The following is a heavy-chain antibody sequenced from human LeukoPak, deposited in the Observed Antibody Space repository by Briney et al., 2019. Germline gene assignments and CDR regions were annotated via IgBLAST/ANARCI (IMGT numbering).Heavy chain of an antibody. CDR1: GFTFSSYA. Sequence: GGSLRLSCAASGFTFSSYAMHWVRQAPGKGLEWVAVISYDGSNKYYADSVKGRFTISRDNSKNTLYLQMNSLRAEDTAVYYCARGSHIVGATLCYFDYWGQGTLVTVSS. D-gene: IGHD1-26*01. CDR2: ISYDGSNK. J-gene: IGHJ4*02. V-gene: IGHV3-30-3*01. CDR3: ARGSHIVGATLCYFDY.